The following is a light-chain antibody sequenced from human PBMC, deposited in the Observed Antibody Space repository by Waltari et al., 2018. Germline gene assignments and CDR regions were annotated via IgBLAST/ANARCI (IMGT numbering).Light chain of an antibody. CDR2: DAS. V-gene: IGKV1-33*01. Sequence: DIQLTQSPSSLSAAVGDRVTITCQATQDITTSLSWFQQKPGKAPQLLIYDASSLQAGVPSRFSGTGSGTDFTLTISSLEPEDFAVYYCQQRTNWPLTFGGGTKVEIK. J-gene: IGKJ4*01. CDR3: QQRTNWPLT. CDR1: QDITTS.